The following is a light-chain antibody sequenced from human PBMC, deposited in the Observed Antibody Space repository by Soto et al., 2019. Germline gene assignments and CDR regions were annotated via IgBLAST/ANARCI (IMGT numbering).Light chain of an antibody. CDR2: DDS. CDR3: QVWDSSSDHGV. J-gene: IGLJ1*01. Sequence: SYELTQPPSVSVAPGQTARITCGGNNIGSKSVHWYQQKPGQAPLLVVYDDSDRPSWIPERFSGSNSGNTATLTISRVEAGDEADYYCQVWDSSSDHGVFGTGTKVTVL. V-gene: IGLV3-21*02. CDR1: NIGSKS.